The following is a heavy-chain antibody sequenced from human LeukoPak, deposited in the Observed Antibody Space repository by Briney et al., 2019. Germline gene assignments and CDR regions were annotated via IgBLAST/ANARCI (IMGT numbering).Heavy chain of an antibody. D-gene: IGHD5-18*01. CDR1: GFTFSSYA. J-gene: IGHJ4*02. CDR3: AKLDTAMLTEIDS. CDR2: ISGSGKTT. V-gene: IGHV3-23*01. Sequence: PGGSLRLSCAASGFTFSSYAMSWVRQAPGKGLEWVSTISGSGKTTSYADSVKGRFTISRDNSKDTLYLQMNSLRAEDTAVYYCAKLDTAMLTEIDSWGQGTLVTVSS.